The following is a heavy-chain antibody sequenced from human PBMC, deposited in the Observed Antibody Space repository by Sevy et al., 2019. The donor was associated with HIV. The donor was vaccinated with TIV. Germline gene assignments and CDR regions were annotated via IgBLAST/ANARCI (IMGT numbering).Heavy chain of an antibody. CDR3: ARAPFVPDYGDYEIWFDP. D-gene: IGHD4-17*01. J-gene: IGHJ5*02. CDR2: ISSSSSYI. V-gene: IGHV3-21*01. CDR1: GFTFSSYS. Sequence: LSLTCAASGFTFSSYSMNWVRQAPGKGLEWVSSISSSSSYIYYADSVKGRFTISRDNAKNSLYLQMNSLSAEDTAVYYCARAPFVPDYGDYEIWFDPWGQGTLVTVSS.